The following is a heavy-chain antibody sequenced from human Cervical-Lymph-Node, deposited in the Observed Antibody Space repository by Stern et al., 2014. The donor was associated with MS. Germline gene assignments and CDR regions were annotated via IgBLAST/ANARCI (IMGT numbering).Heavy chain of an antibody. CDR2: IRYDGSNK. Sequence: VQLVESGGGVVQPGRSLRLSCAASGFTFSSYGMHWVRQAPGKGLEWVAVIRYDGSNKYYGDSVKGRFTISRDNSKNTLYLQMNSLRVEDTAVYYCARDGDIVELPAYYYYAMDVWGQGTTVTVSS. CDR1: GFTFSSYG. D-gene: IGHD2-2*01. CDR3: ARDGDIVELPAYYYYAMDV. J-gene: IGHJ6*02. V-gene: IGHV3-33*01.